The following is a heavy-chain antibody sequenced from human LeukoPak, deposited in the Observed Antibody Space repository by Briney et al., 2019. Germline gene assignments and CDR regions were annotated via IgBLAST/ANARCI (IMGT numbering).Heavy chain of an antibody. CDR1: GGSISSGSYY. V-gene: IGHV4-61*02. D-gene: IGHD2-21*02. CDR2: IYTSGST. CDR3: AGAYCGGDCYSGRTFDI. Sequence: SETLSLTCTVSGGSISSGSYYWSWIRQPAGTGLEWIGRIYTSGSTNYNPSLKSRVTISVDTSKNQFSLRLNSVTAADTAVYYCAGAYCGGDCYSGRTFDIWGQGTMVTVSS. J-gene: IGHJ3*02.